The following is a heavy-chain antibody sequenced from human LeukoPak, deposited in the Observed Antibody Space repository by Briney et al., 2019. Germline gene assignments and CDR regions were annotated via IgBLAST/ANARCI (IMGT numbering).Heavy chain of an antibody. CDR3: ARESNDHHQVY. J-gene: IGHJ4*02. CDR1: GITMGSYA. Sequence: AGGSLRLSCVASGITMGSYAMAWVRQAPGKGLEWVSSLSGSGATFHYTDSVRGRFTISRDNAKNSLYLQVNSLRAEYTAVYYCARESNDHHQVYWGQGTLVTVSS. V-gene: IGHV3-21*06. CDR2: LSGSGATF. D-gene: IGHD2-8*01.